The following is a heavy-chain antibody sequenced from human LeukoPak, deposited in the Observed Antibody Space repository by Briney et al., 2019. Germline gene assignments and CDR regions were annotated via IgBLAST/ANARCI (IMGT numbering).Heavy chain of an antibody. D-gene: IGHD1-26*01. J-gene: IGHJ6*03. V-gene: IGHV1-46*01. CDR2: INPSVGST. Sequence: ASVKVSCKASGYTFTSYYTHWVRQAPGQGLEWMGIINPSVGSTNYAQKFQGRVTITRNTSISTAYMELSSLRSEDTAVYYCARAVSGSYYTLYYYYYYYMDVWGKGTTVTVSS. CDR3: ARAVSGSYYTLYYYYYYYMDV. CDR1: GYTFTSYY.